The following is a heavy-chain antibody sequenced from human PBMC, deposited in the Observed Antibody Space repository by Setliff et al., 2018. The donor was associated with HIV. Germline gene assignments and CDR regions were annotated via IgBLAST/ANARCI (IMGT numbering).Heavy chain of an antibody. J-gene: IGHJ4*02. V-gene: IGHV4-34*01. CDR1: GGSVSGHY. CDR3: ARGRKKTLAVSGTRYFDF. CDR2: VTHSGST. D-gene: IGHD6-19*01. Sequence: KTSETLSLTCAVYGGSVSGHYWGWFRQPPGKGLEWIGEVTHSGSTTYDPSLKSRITISVDTSKNQFSLKLTSVTAADMGVYYCARGRKKTLAVSGTRYFDFWGQGTLVTVS.